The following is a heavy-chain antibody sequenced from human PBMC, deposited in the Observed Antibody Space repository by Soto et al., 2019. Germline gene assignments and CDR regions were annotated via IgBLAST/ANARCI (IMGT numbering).Heavy chain of an antibody. J-gene: IGHJ2*01. Sequence: QVQLAESGGGVVQPGRSLRLSCVASGFTYSNYGMHWVRQAPGKGLEWVAFIWYDGSYQYHADSVKGRFTISRVNSKNTLYLQMSSLRVEDTAVYYCARTYYDVLTGFGWYVDLWGRGTLVTVSS. CDR3: ARTYYDVLTGFGWYVDL. CDR1: GFTYSNYG. CDR2: IWYDGSYQ. V-gene: IGHV3-33*03. D-gene: IGHD3-9*01.